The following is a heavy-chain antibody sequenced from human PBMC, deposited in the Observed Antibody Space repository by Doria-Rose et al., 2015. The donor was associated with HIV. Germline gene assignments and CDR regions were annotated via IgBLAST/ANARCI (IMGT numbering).Heavy chain of an antibody. J-gene: IGHJ4*02. Sequence: QVQLQESGPGLVRPSQTLSLTCTVSGDSISSGDSFWRWIRQLPGTGPEWIVCISSSGTTYYYPSLRGRLTISLDASKNQFSLNLNSVTAADTAVYYCARARNYGFPHFFDFWGQGTLVTVSS. CDR2: ISSSGTT. CDR1: GDSISSGDSF. V-gene: IGHV4-30-4*01. D-gene: IGHD3-10*01. CDR3: ARARNYGFPHFFDF.